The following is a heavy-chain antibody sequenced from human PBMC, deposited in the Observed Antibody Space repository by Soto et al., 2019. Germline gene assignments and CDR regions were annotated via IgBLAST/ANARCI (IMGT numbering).Heavy chain of an antibody. CDR1: GYTFTNYG. Sequence: QVQLVQSGAEVKKPGASVKVSCKASGYTFTNYGISWVRQAPGQGLEWMGWISSYNGNTNYAQKLQGRVIMTTDTSTSTAYMELRSLRPDDTAAYYCARDRSGYYYVDYWGQGTLVTVSS. CDR2: ISSYNGNT. J-gene: IGHJ4*02. CDR3: ARDRSGYYYVDY. V-gene: IGHV1-18*01. D-gene: IGHD3-22*01.